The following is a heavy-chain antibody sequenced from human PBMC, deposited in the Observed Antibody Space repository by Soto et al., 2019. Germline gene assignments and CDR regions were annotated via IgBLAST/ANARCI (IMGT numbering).Heavy chain of an antibody. D-gene: IGHD2-2*01. CDR1: GFPFRNFA. CDR3: ARADLLWDSFDL. CDR2: ISNSGSST. J-gene: IGHJ4*02. Sequence: GGSLRLSCAASGFPFRNFAMAWVRQAPGKGLEWVSIISNSGSSTYHGDSVKGRFTTSRDNSKGTLSLHMRGVRIDGTALYFCARADLLWDSFDLWGQGTLVTFSS. V-gene: IGHV3-23*05.